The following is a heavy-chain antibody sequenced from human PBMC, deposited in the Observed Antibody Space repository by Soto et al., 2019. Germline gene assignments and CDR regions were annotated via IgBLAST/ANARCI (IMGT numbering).Heavy chain of an antibody. V-gene: IGHV3-30*18. J-gene: IGHJ3*01. Sequence: QVQLVESGGGVVQPGRSLRLSCAASGFTFSSYGMHWVRQAPGKGLEWVAVISYDGSNKYYADSVKGRFTISRDNSKNTLYLQMNSLRAEDTAVYYCAKSHGSYFPSVAFDLWGQGTMVTVSS. CDR2: ISYDGSNK. CDR1: GFTFSSYG. CDR3: AKSHGSYFPSVAFDL. D-gene: IGHD1-26*01.